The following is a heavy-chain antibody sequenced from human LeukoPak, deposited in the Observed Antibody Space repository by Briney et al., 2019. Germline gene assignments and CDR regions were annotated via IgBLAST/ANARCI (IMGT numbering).Heavy chain of an antibody. Sequence: PSETLSLTCTVSGGSISSHYWSWIRQPPGKGLEWIGYIYYSGSINYNPSLKSRVTISVDTSKNQFSLKLSSVTAADTAVYYCARALPEYYDSSGFFEYFDYWGQGTLVTVSS. D-gene: IGHD3-22*01. CDR2: IYYSGSI. J-gene: IGHJ4*02. V-gene: IGHV4-59*11. CDR3: ARALPEYYDSSGFFEYFDY. CDR1: GGSISSHY.